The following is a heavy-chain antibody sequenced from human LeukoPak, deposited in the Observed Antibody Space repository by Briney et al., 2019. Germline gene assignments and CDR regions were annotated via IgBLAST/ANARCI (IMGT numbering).Heavy chain of an antibody. Sequence: PSQTLSLTCTVSGGSISSGGYYWSWIRQHPGKGLEWIGYIYYSGSTYYNPSLKSRVTISVDTSKNQFSLKLSSVTAADTAVYYCARVRRAGYAFLGYWGQGTLVTVSS. V-gene: IGHV4-31*03. J-gene: IGHJ4*02. CDR3: ARVRRAGYAFLGY. CDR1: GGSISSGGYY. D-gene: IGHD3-3*01. CDR2: IYYSGST.